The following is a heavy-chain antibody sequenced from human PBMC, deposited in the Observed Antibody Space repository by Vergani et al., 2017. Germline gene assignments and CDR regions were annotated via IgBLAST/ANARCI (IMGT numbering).Heavy chain of an antibody. J-gene: IGHJ4*02. CDR3: ARGDYGILTGYRY. D-gene: IGHD3-9*01. CDR2: INPSGEHT. Sequence: QVQVVQSGAEVKKSGASVKVSCKTSGYTFSNYYMHWVRQAPGQGLEWMGIINPSGEHTNYAQKFQGRVTMTRDTSTSTVYMELSSLRSEDTAIYYCARGDYGILTGYRYWGQGTLVTVSA. CDR1: GYTFSNYY. V-gene: IGHV1-46*03.